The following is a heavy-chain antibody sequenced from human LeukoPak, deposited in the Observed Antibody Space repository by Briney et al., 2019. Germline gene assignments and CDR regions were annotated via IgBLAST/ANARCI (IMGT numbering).Heavy chain of an antibody. CDR3: ARDLPGELGRGVFDI. V-gene: IGHV3-21*01. Sequence: PGGSLRLSCAASGFTFSSYSMNWVRQAPGRGLEWVSSISSSSSYIYYADSVKGRFTISRDNAKNSLYLQMNTLRVDDTAVYYCARDLPGELGRGVFDIWGQGTMVTVSS. J-gene: IGHJ3*02. CDR1: GFTFSSYS. CDR2: ISSSSSYI. D-gene: IGHD1-1*01.